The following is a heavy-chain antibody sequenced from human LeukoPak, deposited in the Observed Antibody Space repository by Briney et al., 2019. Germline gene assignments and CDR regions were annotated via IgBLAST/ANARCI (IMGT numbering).Heavy chain of an antibody. CDR3: ARVRTTDTLTGYKQELDY. Sequence: GFLRLSCAASGFTFSDYEMNWVRQAPEKGLEWVSYISAGAGVIFYADSVKGRFSITRDNAKNSLFLQMNSLRAEDTAVYYCARVRTTDTLTGYKQELDYWGRGTLVTVSS. CDR1: GFTFSDYE. J-gene: IGHJ4*02. CDR2: ISAGAGVI. V-gene: IGHV3-48*03. D-gene: IGHD3-9*01.